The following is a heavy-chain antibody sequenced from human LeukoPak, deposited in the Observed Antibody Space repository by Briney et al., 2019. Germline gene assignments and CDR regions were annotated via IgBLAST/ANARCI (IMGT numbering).Heavy chain of an antibody. J-gene: IGHJ4*02. Sequence: SETLSLTCTVSGGSISSYYWSSIRQPPGKGLEWIGYIYYSGSTNYNPSLKSRVTISVDTSKNQFSLKLSSVTAADTAVYYCARAGTYYDFWSGYYVPPFDYWGQGTLVTVSS. CDR3: ARAGTYYDFWSGYYVPPFDY. CDR1: GGSISSYY. D-gene: IGHD3-3*01. V-gene: IGHV4-59*01. CDR2: IYYSGST.